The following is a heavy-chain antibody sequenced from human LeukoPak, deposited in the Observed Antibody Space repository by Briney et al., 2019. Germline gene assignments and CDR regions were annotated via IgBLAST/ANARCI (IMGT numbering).Heavy chain of an antibody. V-gene: IGHV3-74*01. CDR2: IKGDERST. D-gene: IGHD5-18*01. CDR3: VRGQLWSYYHDY. CDR1: GFTFSSYW. Sequence: PGGSLRLSCSASGFTFSSYWLHWVRPAPGKGRVWVSRIKGDERSTNYADSVKGRFTISRDNAKNTVYLEMNSLRAEDTAVYYCVRGQLWSYYHDYWGQGTLVTVSA. J-gene: IGHJ4*02.